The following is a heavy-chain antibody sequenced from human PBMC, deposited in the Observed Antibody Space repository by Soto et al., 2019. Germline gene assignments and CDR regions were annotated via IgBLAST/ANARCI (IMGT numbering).Heavy chain of an antibody. CDR1: GYSFPSYW. CDR3: ARPREAGKYYYGVDV. D-gene: IGHD6-19*01. CDR2: IYPGDSDT. V-gene: IGHV5-51*01. J-gene: IGHJ6*02. Sequence: EVKLVQSGAEVKKPGESLKISCKGSGYSFPSYWIGWVRQMPGKGLEWMGIIYPGDSDTRYSPSFQGQVTISADKSISTAYLQWSSLKASDTAMYYCARPREAGKYYYGVDVWGQGNTVTVSS.